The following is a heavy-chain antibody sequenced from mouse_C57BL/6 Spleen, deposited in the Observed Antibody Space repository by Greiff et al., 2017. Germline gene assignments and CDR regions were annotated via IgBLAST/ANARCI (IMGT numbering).Heavy chain of an antibody. V-gene: IGHV5-9*01. CDR1: GFTFSSYT. Sequence: EVQLVESGGGLVKPGGSLKLSCAASGFTFSSYTMSWVRQTPEKRLEWVATISGGGGNTYYPDSVKGRFTISRDNAKNTLYLQMSILRSEDTALYYCARHDYYGGAWFAYWGQGTLVTVSA. D-gene: IGHD1-1*01. CDR2: ISGGGGNT. CDR3: ARHDYYGGAWFAY. J-gene: IGHJ3*01.